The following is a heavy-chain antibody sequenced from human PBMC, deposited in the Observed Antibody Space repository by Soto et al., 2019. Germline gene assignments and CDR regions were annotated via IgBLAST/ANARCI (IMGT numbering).Heavy chain of an antibody. V-gene: IGHV3-9*01. CDR1: GFTFDSYA. D-gene: IGHD5-18*01. Sequence: EVQLVDSGGGWVQPGWSLRLSCAASGFTFDSYAMHWVRQAPGKGLEWVSSISWNSGTTGYADSVKGRFTISRDNAKNSPYLQMDSLRAEDTALYYCAKELGGYSYGYELDYWGQGTLVTVSS. CDR2: ISWNSGTT. J-gene: IGHJ4*02. CDR3: AKELGGYSYGYELDY.